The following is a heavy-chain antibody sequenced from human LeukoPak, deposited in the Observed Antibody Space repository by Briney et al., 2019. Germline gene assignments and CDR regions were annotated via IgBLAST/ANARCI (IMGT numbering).Heavy chain of an antibody. CDR3: ARARFLEWSTYYDMDV. CDR1: GVHICSYY. D-gene: IGHD3-3*01. Sequence: SETLSLTRTLSGVHICSYYWSWLRQPPGKALEGSGEINHSGSTNYNPSLKSRHTISVDTHKNQFSLKLLSVTAADKAVYYCARARFLEWSTYYDMDVWGKGTTVTVSS. CDR2: INHSGST. V-gene: IGHV4-34*01. J-gene: IGHJ6*03.